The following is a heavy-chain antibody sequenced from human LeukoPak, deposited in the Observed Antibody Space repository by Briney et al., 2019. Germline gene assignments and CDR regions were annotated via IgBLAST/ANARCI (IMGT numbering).Heavy chain of an antibody. Sequence: KPGGSLRLSCAASGFTFSNAWMSWVRQAPGKGLEWVGRIKSKTDGGTTDYAAPVKGRFTISRDDSKNTLYLQMNSLKTEDTAVYYCTTDPEPYYDYVWGSFNRGQGTMVTVSS. CDR3: TTDPEPYYDYVWGSFN. D-gene: IGHD3-16*01. CDR2: IKSKTDGGTT. CDR1: GFTFSNAW. V-gene: IGHV3-15*01. J-gene: IGHJ3*01.